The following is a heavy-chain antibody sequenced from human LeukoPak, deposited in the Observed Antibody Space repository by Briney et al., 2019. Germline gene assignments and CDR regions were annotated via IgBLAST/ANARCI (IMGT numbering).Heavy chain of an antibody. V-gene: IGHV4-39*02. CDR1: GGSINRSSKY. J-gene: IGHJ4*02. CDR2: VYYSGST. Sequence: PSETLSLTCSVSGGSINRSSKYWGWIRQSPGKGLEWIGSVYYSGSTDYNSSLKSRVTISVDTSKNHFSLKLSSVTAADTAVYYCATSSGNYVFDYWGQGTRVTVSS. D-gene: IGHD1-26*01. CDR3: ATSSGNYVFDY.